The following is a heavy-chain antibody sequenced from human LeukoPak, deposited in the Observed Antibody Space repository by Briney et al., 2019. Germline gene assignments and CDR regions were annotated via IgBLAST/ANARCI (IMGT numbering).Heavy chain of an antibody. CDR3: ARLIVGSSSTGWFDP. V-gene: IGHV5-51*01. CDR1: GSTFTSYW. Sequence: GGSLKISCQSSGSTFTSYWIGWVRQLPGKGLQWMGIIYPGDSDTTYSPSFQGQVTISADKSISTAYLQWSSLKASDTAIYYCARLIVGSSSTGWFDPWGQGTLVTVSS. D-gene: IGHD6-6*01. CDR2: IYPGDSDT. J-gene: IGHJ5*02.